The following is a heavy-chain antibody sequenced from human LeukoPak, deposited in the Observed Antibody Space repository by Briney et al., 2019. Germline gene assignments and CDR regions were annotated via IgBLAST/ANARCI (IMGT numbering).Heavy chain of an antibody. CDR2: IVVGSGNT. V-gene: IGHV1-58*02. CDR1: GFTFTSSA. J-gene: IGHJ6*02. D-gene: IGHD3-10*01. Sequence: SVKVSCKASGFTFTSSAMQWVRQARGQRLEWIGWIVVGSGNTNYAQKFQERVTITRDMSTSTAYMELSSLRSEDTAVYYCAALYGSGTQPSSMDVWGQGTTVTVSS. CDR3: AALYGSGTQPSSMDV.